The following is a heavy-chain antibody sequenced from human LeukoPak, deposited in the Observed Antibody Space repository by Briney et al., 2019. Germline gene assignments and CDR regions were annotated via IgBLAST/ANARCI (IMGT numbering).Heavy chain of an antibody. J-gene: IGHJ4*02. CDR3: ARNSGSLDY. Sequence: GGSLRLSCAASGFTFSTYWMDWVRQAPGKGLEWVANIKEDGSEKYYEDSVKGRFTISRDNAKNSLYLQMNSLRAEDTAVYYCARNSGSLDYWGQGTLVTVSS. D-gene: IGHD1-26*01. CDR1: GFTFSTYW. CDR2: IKEDGSEK. V-gene: IGHV3-7*03.